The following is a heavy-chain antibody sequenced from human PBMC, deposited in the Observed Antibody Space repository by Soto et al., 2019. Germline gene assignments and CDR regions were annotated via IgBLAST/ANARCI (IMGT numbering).Heavy chain of an antibody. CDR2: ISWNSGSI. D-gene: IGHD6-13*01. J-gene: IGHJ6*02. V-gene: IGHV3-9*01. Sequence: EVQLVESGGGLVQPGRSLRLSCAASGFTFDDYAMHWVRQAPGKGLEWVSGISWNSGSIGYADSVKGRFTISRDNAKNSLYLQMNSLRAEDKALYYCAKGDSSSFYYGMDVWGQGTTVTVSS. CDR1: GFTFDDYA. CDR3: AKGDSSSFYYGMDV.